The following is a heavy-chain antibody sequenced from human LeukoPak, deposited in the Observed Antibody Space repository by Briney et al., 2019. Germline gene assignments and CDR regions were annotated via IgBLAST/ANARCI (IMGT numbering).Heavy chain of an antibody. CDR3: ARPGRKSTSPTDY. CDR1: VYTFTSSD. Sequence: GASVKVSSKPSVYTFTSSDINWVRQATGQGLGWMGWMKPKRGNTDYAQTLQGTVTLTMNTYISTAYMELSSLRSEDTAVYDCARPGRKSTSPTDYWGQGTLVTVSS. CDR2: MKPKRGNT. D-gene: IGHD2-2*01. J-gene: IGHJ4*02. V-gene: IGHV1-8*01.